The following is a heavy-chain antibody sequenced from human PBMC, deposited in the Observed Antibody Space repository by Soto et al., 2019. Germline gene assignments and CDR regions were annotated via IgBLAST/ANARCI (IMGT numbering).Heavy chain of an antibody. J-gene: IGHJ4*02. V-gene: IGHV1-18*04. D-gene: IGHD2-2*01. Sequence: GVSVKVSCKASGDTFTGYYMHWVRQAPGQGLEWMGWINAGNGNTHYAQKVQGRVTMTTDTSTSTVYMDLRSLRSDDTAVYYCARDGPPMDYWGQGTLVTVSS. CDR1: GDTFTGYY. CDR3: ARDGPPMDY. CDR2: INAGNGNT.